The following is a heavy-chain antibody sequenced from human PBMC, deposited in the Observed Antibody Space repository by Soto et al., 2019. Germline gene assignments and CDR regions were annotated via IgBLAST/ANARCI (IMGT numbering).Heavy chain of an antibody. CDR2: TYYRSNWRH. J-gene: IGHJ4*01. CDR3: ARGVAGSGFVL. CDR1: GDSVSSNTAA. Sequence: PSQTLSLTCAISGDSVSSNTAAWNWIRSSPSRGLEWLGRTYYRSNWRHDYAVSVKSRITVNPDTSKNHFSLQLNSVTPDDTAVYYCARGVAGSGFVLWGHGTLVTVSS. V-gene: IGHV6-1*01. D-gene: IGHD6-19*01.